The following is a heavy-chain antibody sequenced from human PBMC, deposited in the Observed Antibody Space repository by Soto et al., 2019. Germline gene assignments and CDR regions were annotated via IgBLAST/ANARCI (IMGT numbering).Heavy chain of an antibody. Sequence: WGSRRLSFVGSGVPVSSYAMAWVRQAPGKGLEWVSTFSASADNTYYADSVKGRFTMSRDNSKNTLYLQMNSLRAEDTALYYCARDAPYPQGRWLNLDLWGQGTLVTVSS. CDR2: FSASADNT. V-gene: IGHV3-23*01. D-gene: IGHD3-10*01. CDR3: ARDAPYPQGRWLNLDL. J-gene: IGHJ5*02. CDR1: GVPVSSYA.